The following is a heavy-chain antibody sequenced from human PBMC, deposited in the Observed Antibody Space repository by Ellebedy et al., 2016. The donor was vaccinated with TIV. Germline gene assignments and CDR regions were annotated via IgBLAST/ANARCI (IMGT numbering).Heavy chain of an antibody. D-gene: IGHD2-15*01. Sequence: PGGSLRLSCAASGFAFSRYGMNWVRQAPGKGLEYVSSISTTGSHKNYGGSVKGRFTISRDNAENSVLLQMVSLRVEDTAVYYCAREGIEDHGVDFWGQGTLVIVSS. CDR3: AREGIEDHGVDF. CDR1: GFAFSRYG. V-gene: IGHV3-21*01. J-gene: IGHJ4*02. CDR2: ISTTGSHK.